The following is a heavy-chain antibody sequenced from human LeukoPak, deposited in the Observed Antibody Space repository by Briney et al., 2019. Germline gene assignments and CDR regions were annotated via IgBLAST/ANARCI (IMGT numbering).Heavy chain of an antibody. D-gene: IGHD5-18*01. CDR2: INHSGST. Sequence: PSETLSLTCAVYGGSFSGYYWSWIRQPPGKGLEWIGEINHSGSTNYNPSLKSRVTISVDTSKNQFSLKLSSVTAADTAVYYCARSDTAMVIDYWGQGTLVTVSS. CDR3: ARSDTAMVIDY. J-gene: IGHJ4*02. CDR1: GGSFSGYY. V-gene: IGHV4-34*01.